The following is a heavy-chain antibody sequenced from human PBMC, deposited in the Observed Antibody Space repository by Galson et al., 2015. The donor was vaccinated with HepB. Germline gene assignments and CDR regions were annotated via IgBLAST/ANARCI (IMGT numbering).Heavy chain of an antibody. Sequence: SVKVSCKASGGNLDTLTISWARQVPGQGLQWMGRIIPLLRKTKYAQTFHGRVTITADKSTNTVYMELRSLRYEDAAVYYCAISPLVKKDIDPTFDGPRGSREPYFDSWGQGTLFTVSS. CDR1: GGNLDTLT. CDR3: AISPLVKKDIDPTFDGPRGSREPYFDS. J-gene: IGHJ4*02. V-gene: IGHV1-69*02. CDR2: IIPLLRKT. D-gene: IGHD2/OR15-2a*01.